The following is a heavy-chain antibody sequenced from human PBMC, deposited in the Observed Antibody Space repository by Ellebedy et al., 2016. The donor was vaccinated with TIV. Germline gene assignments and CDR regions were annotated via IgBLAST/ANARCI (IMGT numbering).Heavy chain of an antibody. D-gene: IGHD1-26*01. CDR3: ATDGSYGDHLSPTHAFVM. CDR2: MRQDGGDK. V-gene: IGHV3-7*01. J-gene: IGHJ3*02. Sequence: GESLKISCVGSGFSFRSYWMSWVRQAPGKGLEWVANMRQDGGDKYYVDSVKGRFTISRDNARNTLYLQMDSLRAGDTAVYYCATDGSYGDHLSPTHAFVMWGQGTMVTVS. CDR1: GFSFRSYW.